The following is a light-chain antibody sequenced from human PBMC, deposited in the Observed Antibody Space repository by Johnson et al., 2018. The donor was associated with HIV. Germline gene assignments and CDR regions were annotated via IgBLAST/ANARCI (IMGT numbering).Light chain of an antibody. J-gene: IGLJ1*01. V-gene: IGLV1-51*01. Sequence: QAVLTQPPSVSAAPRQKVTISCSGSSSNIGNNYVSWYQQFPGIAPKLLIYDNNKRPSGIPDRFSASKSGTSATLGITGLPTGDEADYYCGTWDSSLSAFYVFGSGTKVTVL. CDR3: GTWDSSLSAFYV. CDR2: DNN. CDR1: SSNIGNNY.